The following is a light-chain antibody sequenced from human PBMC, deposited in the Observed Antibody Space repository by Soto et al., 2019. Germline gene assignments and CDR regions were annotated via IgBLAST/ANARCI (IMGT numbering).Light chain of an antibody. Sequence: QSVLTQPPSVSGSPGQSVTISCTGTSTDFVSYNRVSWYQQPPGTAPELIIYEASNRPSGVPDRFSGSKSGNTASLTISGLQAADEADYYCSLYTSENTYVFGTGTKVT. CDR3: SLYTSENTYV. V-gene: IGLV2-18*01. CDR1: STDFVSYNR. J-gene: IGLJ1*01. CDR2: EAS.